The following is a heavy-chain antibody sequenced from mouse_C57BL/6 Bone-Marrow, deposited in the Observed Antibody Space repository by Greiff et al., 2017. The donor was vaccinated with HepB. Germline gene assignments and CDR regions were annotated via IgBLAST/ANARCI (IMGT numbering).Heavy chain of an antibody. J-gene: IGHJ2*01. CDR3: ARILRWYFDY. CDR1: GYSFTGYY. Sequence: EVQLQESGPELVKPGASVKMSCKASGYSFTGYYMNWVKQSPEKSLEWIGEINPSTGGTTYNQKFKAKATLTVDKSSSTAYMQLKSLTSEDSAVYYCARILRWYFDYWGQGTTLTVSS. D-gene: IGHD1-1*01. CDR2: INPSTGGT. V-gene: IGHV1-42*01.